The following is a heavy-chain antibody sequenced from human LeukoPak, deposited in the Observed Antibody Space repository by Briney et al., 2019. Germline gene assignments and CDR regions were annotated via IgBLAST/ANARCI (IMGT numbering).Heavy chain of an antibody. J-gene: IGHJ4*02. CDR2: IKEDGSEI. CDR1: ASTFSSYW. CDR3: ARDRGYSSFDY. V-gene: IGHV3-7*01. D-gene: IGHD4-23*01. Sequence: GGSLRLSCEASASTFSSYWMSWVRQAPGKGLEWVANIKEDGSEINYVDSVKGRFTISRDNAKNSLLLQMNSLRVEDTAVYYCARDRGYSSFDYWGQGTLVTVSP.